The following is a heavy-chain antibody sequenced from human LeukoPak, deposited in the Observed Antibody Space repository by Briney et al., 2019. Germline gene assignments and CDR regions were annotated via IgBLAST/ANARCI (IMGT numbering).Heavy chain of an antibody. CDR1: GYTFTSYD. J-gene: IGHJ4*02. V-gene: IGHV1-8*01. CDR2: MNPNSGNT. Sequence: GASVKVSCKASGYTFTSYDINWVRQATGQGLEWMGWMNPNSGNTGYAQKFQGRVTMIRNTSISTAYMELSSLRSEDTAVYYCARGRRNYGGNALYYFDYWGQGTLVTVSS. CDR3: ARGRRNYGGNALYYFDY. D-gene: IGHD4-23*01.